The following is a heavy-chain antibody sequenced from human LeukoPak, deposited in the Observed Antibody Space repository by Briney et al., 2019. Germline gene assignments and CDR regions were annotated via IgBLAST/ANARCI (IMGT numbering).Heavy chain of an antibody. J-gene: IGHJ6*02. CDR1: GGSISSYY. CDR3: ASQVGYCSGGSCYSDYYGMDV. D-gene: IGHD2-15*01. Sequence: SETLSLTCTVSGGSISSYYWNWIRQPAGKGLEWIGRIYTSGSTDYYPSLKSRVTMSVDTSKNHFSLKLSSVTAADTAVYYCASQVGYCSGGSCYSDYYGMDVWGQGTTVTVSS. CDR2: IYTSGST. V-gene: IGHV4-4*07.